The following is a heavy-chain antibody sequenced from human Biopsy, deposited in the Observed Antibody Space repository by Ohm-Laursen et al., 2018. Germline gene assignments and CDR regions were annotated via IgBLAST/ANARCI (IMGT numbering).Heavy chain of an antibody. CDR3: TRAYRYGVDAFDM. CDR2: INIDGSGT. D-gene: IGHD3-16*01. Sequence: SLRLSCSASGFTFNSYWMHWVRQAPGEGLVWVSRINIDGSGTKYADSVKGRFTVSRDNAKNTLYLQMNSLTAEDTAIYYCTRAYRYGVDAFDMWGQGTMVTVSS. CDR1: GFTFNSYW. J-gene: IGHJ3*02. V-gene: IGHV3-74*03.